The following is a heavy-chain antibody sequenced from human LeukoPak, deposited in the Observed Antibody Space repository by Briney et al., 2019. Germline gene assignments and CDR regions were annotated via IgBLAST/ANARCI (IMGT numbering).Heavy chain of an antibody. Sequence: SETLSLTCAVYGGSFSGYYWSWIRQPPGKGLEWIGEINHSGSTNYNPSLKSRVTISVDTSKNQFSLKLSSVTAADTAVYYCARHSHYDILTGYKYNWFDPWGQGTLVTVSS. CDR2: INHSGST. CDR3: ARHSHYDILTGYKYNWFDP. V-gene: IGHV4-34*01. CDR1: GGSFSGYY. J-gene: IGHJ5*02. D-gene: IGHD3-9*01.